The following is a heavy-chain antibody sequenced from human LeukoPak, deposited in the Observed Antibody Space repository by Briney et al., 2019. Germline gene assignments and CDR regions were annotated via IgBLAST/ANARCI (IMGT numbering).Heavy chain of an antibody. V-gene: IGHV3-74*01. Sequence: GGSLRLSCAASGFTFSTYGVYWVCQAPGKGLVWVSRINGDGSRTNYADSVEGRITISRDNAKNTVYLQMNSLRAEDTAVYYCARGATYAYYFDYWGQGILVTVSS. J-gene: IGHJ4*02. CDR3: ARGATYAYYFDY. D-gene: IGHD4-17*01. CDR2: INGDGSRT. CDR1: GFTFSTYG.